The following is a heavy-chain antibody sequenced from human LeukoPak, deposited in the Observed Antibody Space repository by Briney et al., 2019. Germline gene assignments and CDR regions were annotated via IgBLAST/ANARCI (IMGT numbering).Heavy chain of an antibody. V-gene: IGHV3-30*04. CDR3: AKDTRYDYYFDY. D-gene: IGHD5-12*01. Sequence: GGSLRLSCTPSGFTFGAYAMSWVRQAPGKGLEWVAVISYDGSNKYYADSVKGRFTISRDNSKNTLYLQMNSLRAEDTAVYYCAKDTRYDYYFDYWGQGTLVTVSS. J-gene: IGHJ4*02. CDR2: ISYDGSNK. CDR1: GFTFGAYA.